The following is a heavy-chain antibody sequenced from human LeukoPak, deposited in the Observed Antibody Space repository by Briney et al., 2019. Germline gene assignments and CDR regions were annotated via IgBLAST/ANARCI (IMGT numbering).Heavy chain of an antibody. V-gene: IGHV3-11*06. D-gene: IGHD1-26*01. CDR2: ISSSSSCT. CDR3: ARLASRSGSYYFDY. J-gene: IGHJ4*02. CDR1: GFTFSDYY. Sequence: PGGSLRLSCAASGFTFSDYYMSWIRQAPGKGLEWSSYISSSSSCTNYADSVKGRFTISRDNSKNTLYLQMNSLRAEDTAVYYCARLASRSGSYYFDYWGQGTLVTVSS.